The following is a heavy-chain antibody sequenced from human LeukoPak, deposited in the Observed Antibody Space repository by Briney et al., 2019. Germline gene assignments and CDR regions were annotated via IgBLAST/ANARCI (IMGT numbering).Heavy chain of an antibody. Sequence: PGGSLRLSCAASGFTFSSYAMSWVRQAPGKGLEWVAVISYDGSNKYYADSVKGRFTISRDNSKNTLYLQMNSLRAEDTAVYYCAKDRRYYYGSGPFDYWGQGTLVTVSS. V-gene: IGHV3-30*18. CDR3: AKDRRYYYGSGPFDY. CDR1: GFTFSSYA. CDR2: ISYDGSNK. J-gene: IGHJ4*02. D-gene: IGHD3-10*01.